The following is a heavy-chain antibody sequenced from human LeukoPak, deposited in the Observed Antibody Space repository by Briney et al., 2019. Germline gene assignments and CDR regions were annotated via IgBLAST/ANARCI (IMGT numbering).Heavy chain of an antibody. CDR1: GYSFSSNW. Sequence: GESLKISCKGSGYSFSSNWIGWVRQMPGKGLEWMGIIYPGDSDTRYSPSFQGRVTISADKSISTAYLQWSSLKASDTAMYYCARQYYYDSSGYPRWFDPWGQGTLVTVSS. J-gene: IGHJ5*02. V-gene: IGHV5-51*01. D-gene: IGHD3-22*01. CDR2: IYPGDSDT. CDR3: ARQYYYDSSGYPRWFDP.